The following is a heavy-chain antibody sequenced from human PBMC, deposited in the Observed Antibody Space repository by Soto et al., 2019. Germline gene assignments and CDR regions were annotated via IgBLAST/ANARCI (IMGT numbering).Heavy chain of an antibody. V-gene: IGHV1-58*01. Sequence: ASVKVSCKASGFTFTSSAVQWVREARGQRLEWIGWIVVGSGNTNYAQKFQERVTITRDMSTSTAYMELSSLRSEDTAVYYCAADDCSGGSCYSAPRIDYWGQGTLVTVSS. CDR2: IVVGSGNT. CDR1: GFTFTSSA. J-gene: IGHJ4*02. CDR3: AADDCSGGSCYSAPRIDY. D-gene: IGHD2-15*01.